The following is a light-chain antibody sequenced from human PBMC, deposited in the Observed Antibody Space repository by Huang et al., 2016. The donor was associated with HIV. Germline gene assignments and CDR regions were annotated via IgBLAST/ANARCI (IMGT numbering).Light chain of an antibody. Sequence: DIQMTQFPTSLSASVEDRVTITCRAGQAIDKYLNWYQQKSGRAPRLLIYGASKLQSGVPSRFSCRASGTHFSLTINSLQPYDSAIYYCQQSYRTPRTFGQGTNLEI. CDR1: QAIDKY. J-gene: IGKJ2*01. V-gene: IGKV1-39*01. CDR2: GAS. CDR3: QQSYRTPRT.